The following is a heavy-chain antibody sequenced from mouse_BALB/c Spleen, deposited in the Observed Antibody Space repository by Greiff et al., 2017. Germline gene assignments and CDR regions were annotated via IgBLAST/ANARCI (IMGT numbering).Heavy chain of an antibody. J-gene: IGHJ4*01. CDR1: GYTFTSYY. D-gene: IGHD1-1*01. CDR2: INPSNGGT. CDR3: TRGYYGSSYAMDY. Sequence: QVQLQQSGAELVKPGASVKLSCKASGYTFTSYYMYWVKQRPGQGLEWIGGINPSNGGTNFNEKFKSKATLTVDKSSSTAYMQLSSLTSEDSAVYYCTRGYYGSSYAMDYWGQGTSVTVSS. V-gene: IGHV1S81*02.